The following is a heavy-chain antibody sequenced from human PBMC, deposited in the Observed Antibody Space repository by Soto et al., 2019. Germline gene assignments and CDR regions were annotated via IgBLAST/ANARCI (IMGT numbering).Heavy chain of an antibody. CDR3: AADRVGATGKKPYYYYGMDV. D-gene: IGHD1-26*01. J-gene: IGHJ6*02. CDR1: GFTFTSSA. V-gene: IGHV1-58*01. CDR2: IVVGSGNT. Sequence: QMQLVQSGPEVKKPGTSVKVSCKASGFTFTSSAVQWVRQASGQRLEWIGWIVVGSGNTNYAQKFQERVTITRDMSTSTAYMELSSLRSEDTAVYYCAADRVGATGKKPYYYYGMDVWGQGTTVTVSS.